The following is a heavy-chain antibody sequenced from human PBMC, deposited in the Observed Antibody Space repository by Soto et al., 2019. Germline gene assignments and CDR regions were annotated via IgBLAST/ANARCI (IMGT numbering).Heavy chain of an antibody. J-gene: IGHJ5*02. CDR1: GFTFSSYW. CDR2: INSDGSTT. V-gene: IGHV3-74*01. D-gene: IGHD6-19*01. Sequence: GGSLRLSCAASGFTFSSYWMHWVRQAPGKGLVWVSRINSDGSTTSYADCVKGRFTISRDNAKNTLYLQMNSLRGEDTAVYYCARAGIAVSGHNWFDPWGQGTLVTVSS. CDR3: ARAGIAVSGHNWFDP.